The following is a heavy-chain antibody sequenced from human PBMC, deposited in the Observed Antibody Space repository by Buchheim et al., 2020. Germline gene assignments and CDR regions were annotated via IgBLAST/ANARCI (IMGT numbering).Heavy chain of an antibody. J-gene: IGHJ4*02. CDR2: IKQDGSEK. D-gene: IGHD2-8*01. CDR1: GFTFSSYW. V-gene: IGHV3-7*01. Sequence: EVQLVESGGGLVQPGGSLRLSCAASGFTFSSYWMSWVRQAPGKGLEWVANIKQDGSEKYYVDSVKGRFTISRDNAKNSLYLQMNSLRAEDTAVYYCARDEWLRFVLMVYAIPGFDYWGQGTL. CDR3: ARDEWLRFVLMVYAIPGFDY.